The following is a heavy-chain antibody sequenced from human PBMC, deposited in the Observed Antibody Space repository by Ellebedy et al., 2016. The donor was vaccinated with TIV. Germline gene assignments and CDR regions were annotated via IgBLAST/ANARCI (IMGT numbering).Heavy chain of an antibody. Sequence: SLKISCAASGFTFDDYAMHWVRQAPGEGLEWVSGISWNSGSIGYADSVKGRFTISRDNAKNSLYLQMNSLRAEDMALYYCAKNTQSDYYYYGMDVWGQGTTVTVSS. J-gene: IGHJ6*02. V-gene: IGHV3-9*03. CDR3: AKNTQSDYYYYGMDV. CDR2: ISWNSGSI. CDR1: GFTFDDYA.